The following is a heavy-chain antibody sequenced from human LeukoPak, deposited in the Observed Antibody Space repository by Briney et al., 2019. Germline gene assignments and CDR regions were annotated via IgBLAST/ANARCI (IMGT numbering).Heavy chain of an antibody. J-gene: IGHJ4*02. D-gene: IGHD1-26*01. CDR3: ARDKIVGATNLDF. Sequence: GGSLRLSCAASGFTFSDYWMSWVRQAPGKGLEWVANIKQDRSETYYVDSVKGRFTISRDNAKNSLHLQMNSLRADDTAVYYCARDKIVGATNLDFWGQGTLVTVSS. CDR2: IKQDRSET. CDR1: GFTFSDYW. V-gene: IGHV3-7*01.